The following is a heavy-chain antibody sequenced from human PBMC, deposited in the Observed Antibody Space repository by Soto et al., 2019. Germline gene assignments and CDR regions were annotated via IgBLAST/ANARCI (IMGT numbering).Heavy chain of an antibody. CDR3: VRDGTKTLRDWFDP. V-gene: IGHV4-4*07. CDR2: IYATGTA. J-gene: IGHJ5*02. Sequence: SETLSLTCTVSGASISGFYWSWIRKSAGKGLEWIGRIYATGTADYNPSLKSRVMMSVDTSKKQFSLKLRSVTAADTAVYYCVRDGTKTLRDWFDPWGQGISVTVSS. D-gene: IGHD1-1*01. CDR1: GASISGFY.